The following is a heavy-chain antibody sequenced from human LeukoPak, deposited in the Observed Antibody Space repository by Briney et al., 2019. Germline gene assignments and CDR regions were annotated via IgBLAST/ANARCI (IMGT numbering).Heavy chain of an antibody. Sequence: ASVKVSCKASGYTFTGYYMHWVRQAPGQGLEWMGWINPNSGGTNYAQKFQGRVTMTRDTSISTAYMELSRRRSDDTAVYYCARGGYSSSAWFDPWGQGTLVTVSS. CDR1: GYTFTGYY. V-gene: IGHV1-2*02. J-gene: IGHJ5*02. CDR2: INPNSGGT. CDR3: ARGGYSSSAWFDP. D-gene: IGHD6-19*01.